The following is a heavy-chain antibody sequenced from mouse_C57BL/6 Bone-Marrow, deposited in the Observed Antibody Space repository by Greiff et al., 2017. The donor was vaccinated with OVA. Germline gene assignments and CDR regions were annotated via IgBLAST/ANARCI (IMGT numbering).Heavy chain of an antibody. Sequence: EVKLVESGGGLVKPGGSLKLSCAASGFTFSDYGMHWVRQAPEKGLEWVAYISSGSSTIYYADTVKGRFTISRDNAKNTLFLQMTSLRSEDTAMYYCARRTGTFYYFDYWGQGTTLTVSS. CDR2: ISSGSSTI. D-gene: IGHD4-1*01. J-gene: IGHJ2*01. CDR1: GFTFSDYG. CDR3: ARRTGTFYYFDY. V-gene: IGHV5-17*01.